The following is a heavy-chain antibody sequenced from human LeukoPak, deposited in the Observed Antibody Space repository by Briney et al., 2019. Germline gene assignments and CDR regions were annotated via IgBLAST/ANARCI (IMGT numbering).Heavy chain of an antibody. CDR2: ISSSGSTI. CDR3: ARVASSPLRITMVRGVTLLFDY. D-gene: IGHD3-10*01. CDR1: GFTLSDYY. V-gene: IGHV3-11*04. Sequence: PGGSLRLSCAASGFTLSDYYMSWIRQAPGKGLEWVSYISSSGSTIYYADSVKGRFTISRDNAKNSLYLQMNSLRAEDTAVYYCARVASSPLRITMVRGVTLLFDYWGQGTLVAVSS. J-gene: IGHJ4*02.